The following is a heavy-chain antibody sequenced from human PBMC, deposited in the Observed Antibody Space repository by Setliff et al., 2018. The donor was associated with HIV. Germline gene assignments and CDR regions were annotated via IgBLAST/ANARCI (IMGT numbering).Heavy chain of an antibody. Sequence: SETLSLTCTVSGDSISNSYWSWIWQPPGKGLEWIGCIDDSGTTNYNPSLKSRVAISVDPSRNQFSLTLNSVTAADMAVYYCARTRDCSSSGCFYHAFDMWGQGTMVTVSS. J-gene: IGHJ3*02. V-gene: IGHV4-59*08. D-gene: IGHD2-2*01. CDR1: GDSISNSY. CDR2: IDDSGTT. CDR3: ARTRDCSSSGCFYHAFDM.